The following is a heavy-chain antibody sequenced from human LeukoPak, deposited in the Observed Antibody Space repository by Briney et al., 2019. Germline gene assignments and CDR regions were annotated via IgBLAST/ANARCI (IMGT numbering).Heavy chain of an antibody. CDR2: ISGSGGST. CDR1: GFTFSSYA. V-gene: IGHV3-23*01. D-gene: IGHD1-26*01. Sequence: QPGGSLRLSCAASGFTFSSYAMSWVRQAPGKGLEWVSAISGSGGSTYYADSVKGRFTISRDNSKNSLYLQMNSLRAEDTAVYYCARPVGYYYYYMDVWGKGTTVTVSS. CDR3: ARPVGYYYYYMDV. J-gene: IGHJ6*03.